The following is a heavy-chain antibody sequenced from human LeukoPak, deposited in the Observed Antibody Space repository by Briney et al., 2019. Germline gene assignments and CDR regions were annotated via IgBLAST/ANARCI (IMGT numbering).Heavy chain of an antibody. V-gene: IGHV3-48*03. CDR1: GFTFSSYE. CDR2: ISSGSTI. J-gene: IGHJ4*02. D-gene: IGHD3-10*01. Sequence: GGSLRLSCAASGFTFSSYEMHWVRQAPGKGLEWVSYISSGSTIYYADSVKGRFTISRDNAKNSLYLQMNSLRAEDTAVYYCAKDRRAGSYDYWGQGTLVTVSS. CDR3: AKDRRAGSYDY.